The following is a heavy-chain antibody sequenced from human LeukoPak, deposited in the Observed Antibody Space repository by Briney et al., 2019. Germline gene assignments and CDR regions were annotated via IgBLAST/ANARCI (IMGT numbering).Heavy chain of an antibody. V-gene: IGHV4-34*01. Sequence: SETLSLTCAVYGGSFSGYYWSWIRQPPGKGLEWIGEINHSGSTNYNPSLKSRVTISVDPSKNQFSLKLSSVTAADTAVYYCARGILTGPPALYYYYYMDVWGKGTTVTLSS. J-gene: IGHJ6*03. CDR3: ARGILTGPPALYYYYYMDV. D-gene: IGHD3-9*01. CDR2: INHSGST. CDR1: GGSFSGYY.